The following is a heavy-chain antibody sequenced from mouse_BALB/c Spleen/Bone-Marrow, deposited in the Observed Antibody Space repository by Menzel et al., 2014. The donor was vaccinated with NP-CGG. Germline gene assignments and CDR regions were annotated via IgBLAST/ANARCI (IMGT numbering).Heavy chain of an antibody. D-gene: IGHD2-4*01. CDR3: ARRRDYDYFDY. V-gene: IGHV5-6*02. CDR2: ISSGGSYT. Sequence: EVKLMESGGDLVKPGGSLKLSCAASGFTFSSYGMSWVRQIPDKRLEWVATISSGGSYTFYPDSVKGRFTISRDNAKNTLNLQMTSLESEDTAMYYCARRRDYDYFDYWGQGTTLTVSS. CDR1: GFTFSSYG. J-gene: IGHJ2*01.